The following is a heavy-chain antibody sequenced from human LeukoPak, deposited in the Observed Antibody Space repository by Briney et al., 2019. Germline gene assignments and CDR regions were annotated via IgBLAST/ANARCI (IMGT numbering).Heavy chain of an antibody. CDR2: ISSSGSTI. CDR1: GFTFSDYY. CDR3: ASSAATYCGGDCYSRGDY. D-gene: IGHD2-21*02. V-gene: IGHV3-11*01. J-gene: IGHJ4*02. Sequence: GGSLRLSCAASGFTFSDYYMSWIRQAPGKGLEWVSYISSSGSTIYYADSVKGRFTISRDNAKNSLYLQMNSLRAEDTAVYYCASSAATYCGGDCYSRGDYWGQGTLVTVSS.